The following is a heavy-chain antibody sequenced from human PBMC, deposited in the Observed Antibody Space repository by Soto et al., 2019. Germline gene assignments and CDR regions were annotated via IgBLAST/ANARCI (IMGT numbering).Heavy chain of an antibody. CDR3: TRSAISPYGGLIGPFDY. CDR2: INPANGNT. Sequence: ASVKVSCKATGYTFTAYAMHWVRQAPGQRLEWMGWINPANGNTKYSQKFQGRLTITSDTSANTVYMDLNSLTSEDTAMYYCTRSAISPYGGLIGPFDYWGQGNLVTVSS. V-gene: IGHV1-3*01. D-gene: IGHD3-16*02. CDR1: GYTFTAYA. J-gene: IGHJ4*02.